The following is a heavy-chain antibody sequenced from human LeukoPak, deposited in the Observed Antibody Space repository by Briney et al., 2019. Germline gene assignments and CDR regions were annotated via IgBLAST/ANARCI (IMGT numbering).Heavy chain of an antibody. CDR1: GFTFSDYY. Sequence: GGSLRLSCAASGFTFSDYYMSWIRQAPGKGLEWVSYISSSGSTIYYADSVKGRFTISRDNAKNSLYLQVNSLRAEDTAVYYCAREAPYYDFWSGYETNAFDIWGQGTMVTVSS. D-gene: IGHD3-3*01. J-gene: IGHJ3*02. CDR3: AREAPYYDFWSGYETNAFDI. CDR2: ISSSGSTI. V-gene: IGHV3-11*04.